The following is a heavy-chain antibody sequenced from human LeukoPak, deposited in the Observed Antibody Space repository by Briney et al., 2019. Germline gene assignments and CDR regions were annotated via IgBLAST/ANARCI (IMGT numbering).Heavy chain of an antibody. CDR2: ISSSSIYI. V-gene: IGHV3-21*01. CDR1: GFTFSNYS. D-gene: IGHD6-13*01. CDR3: ERVPIAAAGTLDY. J-gene: IGHJ4*02. Sequence: GGSLRLSCAASGFTFSNYSMNWVRQAPGKGLEWGSSISSSSIYIYCADSVKGRFTISTDNAKNSLYLQMNSLRAEDKAVYYCERVPIAAAGTLDYWGQGTLVTVSS.